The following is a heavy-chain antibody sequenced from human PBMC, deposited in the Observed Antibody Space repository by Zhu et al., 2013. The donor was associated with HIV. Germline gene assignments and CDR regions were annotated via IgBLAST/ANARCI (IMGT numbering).Heavy chain of an antibody. CDR1: GYTFTGYY. CDR3: ARDSRDILCSSTSCYLGEYFQH. Sequence: QVQLVQSGAEVKKPGASVKVSCKASGYTFTGYYMHWVRQAPGQGLEWMGWINPNSGGTNYAQKFQGRVTMTRDTSISTAYMELSRLRSDDTAVYYCARDSRDILCSSTSCYLGEYFQHWGQGHPGSPXPQ. V-gene: IGHV1-2*02. J-gene: IGHJ1*01. CDR2: INPNSGGT. D-gene: IGHD2-2*01.